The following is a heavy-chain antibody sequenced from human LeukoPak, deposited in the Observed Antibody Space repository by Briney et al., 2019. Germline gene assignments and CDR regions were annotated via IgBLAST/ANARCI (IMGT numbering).Heavy chain of an antibody. Sequence: GESPKISCKGSGCSFTNYWIAWVRQLPGKGLEWMGIIYPGDSDTRYSPSFQRQVTISADKFISSTYLHWSSLKASDTAMYYCASPILGYTSSWYGIPWGQGTLVTVSS. V-gene: IGHV5-51*01. J-gene: IGHJ5*02. CDR2: IYPGDSDT. D-gene: IGHD6-13*01. CDR3: ASPILGYTSSWYGIP. CDR1: GCSFTNYW.